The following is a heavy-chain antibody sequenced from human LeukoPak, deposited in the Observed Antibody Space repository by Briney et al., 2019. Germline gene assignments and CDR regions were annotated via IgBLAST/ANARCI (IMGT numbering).Heavy chain of an antibody. J-gene: IGHJ3*01. V-gene: IGHV5-51*01. CDR3: ARQNDYGTNFRGLAPFDL. Sequence: GESLQISCQASGYSFFRYWIGWVRQMPGKGLECMGIIYPGDSDTRYTPSFQGHVTISADRSVSTVYLQWSSLKASDTAMYYCARQNDYGTNFRGLAPFDLWGQGTMVTVSS. CDR1: GYSFFRYW. D-gene: IGHD4-17*01. CDR2: IYPGDSDT.